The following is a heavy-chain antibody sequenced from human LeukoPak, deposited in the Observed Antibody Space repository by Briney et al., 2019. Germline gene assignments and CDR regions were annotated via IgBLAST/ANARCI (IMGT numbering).Heavy chain of an antibody. V-gene: IGHV3-9*01. J-gene: IGHJ4*02. CDR3: AKGDSSGSRNYFDY. CDR2: ISWNSGSI. Sequence: GGSLRLSCAASGFTFDDYAMHWVRQAPGKGLEWVSGISWNSGSIGYADSVKGRFTISRDNAKNSLYLQMNSLRAEDTALYYCAKGDSSGSRNYFDYWGQGTLVTVSS. CDR1: GFTFDDYA. D-gene: IGHD3-22*01.